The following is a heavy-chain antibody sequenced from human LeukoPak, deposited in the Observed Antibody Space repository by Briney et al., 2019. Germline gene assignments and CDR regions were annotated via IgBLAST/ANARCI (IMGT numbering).Heavy chain of an antibody. CDR1: GFNFRGYG. CDR2: MEHDGTIK. V-gene: IGHV3-30*02. Sequence: GSLRLSCETSGFNFRGYGLHWARQTPGKGLQWLAFMEHDGTIKYFSDSVEGRFTISRDNSQNTLFLQLNSLRTEDTAVYYCATNSAYGSYLDSWGQGTLVTVSS. D-gene: IGHD6-25*01. CDR3: ATNSAYGSYLDS. J-gene: IGHJ4*02.